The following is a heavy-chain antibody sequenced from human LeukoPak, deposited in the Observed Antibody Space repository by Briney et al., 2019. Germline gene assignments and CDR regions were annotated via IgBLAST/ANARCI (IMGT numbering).Heavy chain of an antibody. Sequence: ASVKVSCKASGYTFTSYAMNWVRQAPGQGLEWMGWINTNTGNPTYAQGFTGRFVFSLDTSASTAYLQISSLKAEDTAVYYCARNLDCSSTSCYLDIVGATTELDYWGQGTLVTVSS. CDR3: ARNLDCSSTSCYLDIVGATTELDY. D-gene: IGHD2-2*01. J-gene: IGHJ4*02. CDR1: GYTFTSYA. CDR2: INTNTGNP. V-gene: IGHV7-4-1*02.